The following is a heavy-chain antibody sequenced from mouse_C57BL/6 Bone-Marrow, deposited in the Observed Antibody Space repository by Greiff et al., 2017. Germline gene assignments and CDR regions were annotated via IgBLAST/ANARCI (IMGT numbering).Heavy chain of an antibody. Sequence: EVKLMESGAELVRPGASVKLSCTASGFNIKDDYMHWVKQRPEQGLEWIGWIDPENGDTEYASKFQGKATITADTSSNTAYLQLSSLTSEDTAVYYCTTRYYGSSYHWYFDVWGTGTTVTVSS. D-gene: IGHD1-1*01. CDR2: IDPENGDT. CDR1: GFNIKDDY. J-gene: IGHJ1*03. V-gene: IGHV14-4*01. CDR3: TTRYYGSSYHWYFDV.